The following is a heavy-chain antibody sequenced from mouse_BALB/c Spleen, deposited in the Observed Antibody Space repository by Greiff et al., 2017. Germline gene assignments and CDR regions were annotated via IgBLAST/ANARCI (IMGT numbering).Heavy chain of an antibody. J-gene: IGHJ2*01. CDR2: ISSGSSTI. Sequence: EVKLVESGGGLVQPGGSRKLSCAASGFTFSSFGMHWVRQAPEKGLEWVAYISSGSSTIYYADTVKGRFTISRDNPKNTLFLQMTSLRSEDTAMYYCARSRGSYWGQGTTLTVSS. V-gene: IGHV5-17*02. CDR3: ARSRGSY. CDR1: GFTFSSFG.